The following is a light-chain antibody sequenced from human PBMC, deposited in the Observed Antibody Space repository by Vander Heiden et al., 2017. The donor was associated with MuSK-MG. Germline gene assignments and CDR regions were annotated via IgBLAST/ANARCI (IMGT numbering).Light chain of an antibody. CDR2: WAS. V-gene: IGKV4-1*01. CDR1: QSVLYSSNNKNY. CDR3: QQYYSTPLT. J-gene: IGKJ4*01. Sequence: IVMTKSPDSLAVSLGERATINCKSSQSVLYSSNNKNYVAWYQQKPGQPPKLLIYWASTRESGVPDRFSGSGSGTDFTLTISSLQAEDAAVYYCQQYYSTPLTFGGGTKVEIK.